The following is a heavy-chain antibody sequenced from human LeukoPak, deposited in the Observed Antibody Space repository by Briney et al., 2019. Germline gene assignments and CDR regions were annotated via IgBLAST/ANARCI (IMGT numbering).Heavy chain of an antibody. J-gene: IGHJ4*02. CDR3: ARDLPTYSSSWYL. Sequence: GGSLRLSCAASGFSFSTYGMHWVRQAPGKGLEWVAMIWYDASGQHYADSVKGRFTISRDTSKNTLYLQMNSLRAEDTAVYYCARDLPTYSSSWYLWGQGTLVTVSS. CDR2: IWYDASGQ. CDR1: GFSFSTYG. V-gene: IGHV3-33*01. D-gene: IGHD6-13*01.